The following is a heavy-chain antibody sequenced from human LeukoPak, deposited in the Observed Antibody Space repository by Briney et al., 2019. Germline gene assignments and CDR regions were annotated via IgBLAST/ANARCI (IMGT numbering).Heavy chain of an antibody. CDR1: GFTFSIHG. J-gene: IGHJ6*04. V-gene: IGHV3-23*01. Sequence: PGGSLRLSCAASGFTFSIHGMTCVRHAPGEGVEWVSAISGSGDGTYYADSVKGRFTISRDNSKNTLYLQMNSLRAEDTAVYYCARLYSSSDVWGKGTTVTVFS. CDR2: ISGSGDGT. D-gene: IGHD6-6*01. CDR3: ARLYSSSDV.